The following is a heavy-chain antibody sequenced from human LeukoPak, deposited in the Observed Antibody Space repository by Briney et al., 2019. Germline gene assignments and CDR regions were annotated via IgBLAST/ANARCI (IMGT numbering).Heavy chain of an antibody. Sequence: SETLSLTCTVSGGSISSYYWSWIRQPPGKGLEWIGYIYYSGSTNYNPSLKSRVTISVDTSKNQFSLKLSSVTAADTAVYYCARGYCSGGSCYSYYYYNYMDVWGKGTTVTISS. CDR1: GGSISSYY. CDR2: IYYSGST. CDR3: ARGYCSGGSCYSYYYYNYMDV. V-gene: IGHV4-59*12. J-gene: IGHJ6*03. D-gene: IGHD2-15*01.